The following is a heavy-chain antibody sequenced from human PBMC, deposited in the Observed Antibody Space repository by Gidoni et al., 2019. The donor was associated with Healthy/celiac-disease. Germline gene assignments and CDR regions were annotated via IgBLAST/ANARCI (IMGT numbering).Heavy chain of an antibody. J-gene: IGHJ6*02. CDR1: GGTFSSYA. CDR3: ARWDYYDSSALLRYGMDV. V-gene: IGHV1-69*01. D-gene: IGHD3-22*01. Sequence: QVQLVQSGAEVKKPGSSVKVSCKASGGTFSSYAISWVRQAPGQGLEWMGGIIPIFGTANYAQKFQGRVTITADESTSTAYMELSSLRSEDTAVYYCARWDYYDSSALLRYGMDVWGQGTTVTVSS. CDR2: IIPIFGTA.